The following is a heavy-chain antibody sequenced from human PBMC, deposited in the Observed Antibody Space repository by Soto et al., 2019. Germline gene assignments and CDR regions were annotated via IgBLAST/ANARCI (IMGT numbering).Heavy chain of an antibody. CDR2: IFHSGIT. CDR3: ARDRYFYDSRGYYRTLDS. CDR1: GGSFSNDY. D-gene: IGHD3-22*01. J-gene: IGHJ5*01. V-gene: IGHV4-59*01. Sequence: QVQLQESGPELVKPSETLSLSCFISGGSFSNDYWTWIRQSPGKGLEWIGYIFHSGITDYNPSVKSRVTISIDKSRNLFSLNLTSVTAADTAVYYCARDRYFYDSRGYYRTLDSWGQGTLVTVSS.